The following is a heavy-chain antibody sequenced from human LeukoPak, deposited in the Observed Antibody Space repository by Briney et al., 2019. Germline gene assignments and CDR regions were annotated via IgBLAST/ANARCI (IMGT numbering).Heavy chain of an antibody. CDR1: GGSISSYY. Sequence: PSETLSLTCTVSGGSISSYYWSWIRQPPGKGLEWIGYIYYSGSTNYNPSLKSRVTISVDTSKNQFSLKLSSVTAADTAVYYCARISHEDYYFDYWGQGTLVTVSS. CDR3: ARISHEDYYFDY. CDR2: IYYSGST. V-gene: IGHV4-59*01. J-gene: IGHJ4*02.